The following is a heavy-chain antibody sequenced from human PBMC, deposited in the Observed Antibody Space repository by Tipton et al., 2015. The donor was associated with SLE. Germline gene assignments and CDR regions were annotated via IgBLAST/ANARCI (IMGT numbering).Heavy chain of an antibody. CDR2: IYSSGYT. Sequence: TLSLTCTVSGGSISSGGYYWSWIRQHPGKGLEWIGYIYSSGYTYYNPSLEGRVSMSVDTSENQFSLKFNSVTAADTAVYYCAREITGGIGSYFLDYWGQGTLVTVSS. V-gene: IGHV4-31*03. D-gene: IGHD1-26*01. CDR3: AREITGGIGSYFLDY. CDR1: GGSISSGGYY. J-gene: IGHJ4*02.